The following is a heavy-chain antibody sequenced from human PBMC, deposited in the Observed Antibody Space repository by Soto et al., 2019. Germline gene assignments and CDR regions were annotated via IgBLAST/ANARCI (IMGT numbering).Heavy chain of an antibody. CDR2: INSDGSST. CDR1: GFTFSSYW. J-gene: IGHJ5*02. Sequence: EVQLVESGGGLVQPGGSLRLSCAASGFTFSSYWMHWVRQAPGKGLVWVSRINSDGSSTSYADSVKGRFTISRDNAKNTLYLQMNSLRAEDTAVYYCARERAEFHSSSSGGWFDPWGQGTLVTVSS. CDR3: ARERAEFHSSSSGGWFDP. V-gene: IGHV3-74*01. D-gene: IGHD6-6*01.